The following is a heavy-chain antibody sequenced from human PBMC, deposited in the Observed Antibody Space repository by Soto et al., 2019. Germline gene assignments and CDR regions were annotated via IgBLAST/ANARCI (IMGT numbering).Heavy chain of an antibody. J-gene: IGHJ5*02. D-gene: IGHD1-1*01. CDR1: GFSLSNARMG. CDR3: ARILGTRDWNQKSRNNWFDP. Sequence: QVTLKESGPVLVKPTETLTLTCTVSGFSLSNARMGVSWIRQPPGKALEWLAHIFSNDEKSYSTSLKSRLTISKDTSKSQVVLTMTNMDPLDTATYYCARILGTRDWNQKSRNNWFDPWGQGTLVTVSS. V-gene: IGHV2-26*01. CDR2: IFSNDEK.